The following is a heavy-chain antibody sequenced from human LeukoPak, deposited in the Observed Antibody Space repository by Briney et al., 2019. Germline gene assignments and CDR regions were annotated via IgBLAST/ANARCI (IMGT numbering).Heavy chain of an antibody. Sequence: PSETLSLTCTVSGGSISSSYWGWVRQPPGKGLEWIGSLHYSENSYYNPSLKSRVTISVDTSKNQFSLTLTSVTAADTAVYYCASGMLDLWGRGTLVTVSS. D-gene: IGHD1-14*01. CDR3: ASGMLDL. V-gene: IGHV4-39*01. CDR1: GGSISSSY. CDR2: LHYSENS. J-gene: IGHJ2*01.